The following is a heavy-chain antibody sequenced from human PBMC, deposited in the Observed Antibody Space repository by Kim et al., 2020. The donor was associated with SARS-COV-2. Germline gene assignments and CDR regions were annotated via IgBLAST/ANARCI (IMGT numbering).Heavy chain of an antibody. CDR3: ARDHCTVNDY. V-gene: IGHV3-74*01. CDR2: INIDGSST. CDR1: GFTFSSYW. Sequence: GGSLRLSCAASGFTFSSYWMHWVRQAPGKGLVWVSRINIDGSSTSYVDSVKGRFTISRDNAKNTLYLQMNSLRAEDKAVYYCARDHCTVNDYWGQGNLVT. J-gene: IGHJ4*02. D-gene: IGHD4-4*01.